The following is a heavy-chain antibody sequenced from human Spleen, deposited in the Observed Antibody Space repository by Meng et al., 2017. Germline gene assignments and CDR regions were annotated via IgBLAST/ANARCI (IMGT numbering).Heavy chain of an antibody. D-gene: IGHD3-9*01. V-gene: IGHV1-2*06. CDR1: GYNFPDYY. CDR2: INPNSGGT. J-gene: IGHJ3*02. Sequence: ASVKVSCKPSGYNFPDYYIHWVRRAPGQGLEWMGRINPNSGGTNYAQKFQGRVTMTRDTSISTAYMELSRLRSDDTAVYYCARGRRSPRYFDWSRDDAFDIWGQGTMVTVSS. CDR3: ARGRRSPRYFDWSRDDAFDI.